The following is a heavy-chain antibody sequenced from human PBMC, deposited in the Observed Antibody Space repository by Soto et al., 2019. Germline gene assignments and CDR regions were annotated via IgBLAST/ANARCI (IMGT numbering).Heavy chain of an antibody. J-gene: IGHJ4*02. D-gene: IGHD2-8*02. CDR3: ATIKPGGYAYFDS. CDR1: GLIFSNLW. Sequence: EVQLVESGGDLVQPGGSLRLSCAASGLIFSNLWMTWVRQAPGKGLEWVANIALDSTTRVYVDSVKGRFTISRDNARNSLYLQMSSLRVEDTAVYYCATIKPGGYAYFDSWGQGPQVTVSS. V-gene: IGHV3-7*01. CDR2: IALDSTTR.